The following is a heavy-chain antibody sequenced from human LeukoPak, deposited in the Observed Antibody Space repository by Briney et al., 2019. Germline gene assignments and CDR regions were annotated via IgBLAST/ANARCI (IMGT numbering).Heavy chain of an antibody. CDR2: IYYSGST. V-gene: IGHV4-61*01. CDR3: ARQSWAFDI. J-gene: IGHJ3*02. Sequence: SETLSLTCTVSGYSISSGYYWSWIRQPPGKGLEWIGYIYYSGSTNYNPSLKSRVTISVDTSKNQFSLKLSSVTAADTAVYYCARQSWAFDIWGQGTMVTVSS. CDR1: GYSISSGYY.